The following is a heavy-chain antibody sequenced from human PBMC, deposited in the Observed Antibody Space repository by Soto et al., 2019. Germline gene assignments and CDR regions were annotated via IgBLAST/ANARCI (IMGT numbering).Heavy chain of an antibody. CDR1: GFTFSSYA. CDR3: AKVSCSGGSCYHYYYGMDV. V-gene: IGHV3-23*01. J-gene: IGHJ6*02. D-gene: IGHD2-15*01. Sequence: EVQLLESGGGLVQPGGSLRLSCAASGFTFSSYAMSWVRQAPGKGLEWVSAISGSGGSTYYADSVKGRFTISRDNSKNTLYLQMHSLRAEDTAVYYCAKVSCSGGSCYHYYYGMDVWGQGTTVTVSS. CDR2: ISGSGGST.